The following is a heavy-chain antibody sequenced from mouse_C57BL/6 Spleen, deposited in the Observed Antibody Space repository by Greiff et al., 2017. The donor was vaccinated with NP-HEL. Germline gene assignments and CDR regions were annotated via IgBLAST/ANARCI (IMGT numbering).Heavy chain of an antibody. CDR2: IYPGSGST. Sequence: QVQLQQPGAELVKPGASVKLSCKASGYTFTSYWITWVKQRPGQGLEWIGDIYPGSGSTYYNEKFKSKATLTVDTSSSTAYMQLCSLTSEDSAVYYCARECGSSHWFDYWGQGTTLTVSS. CDR1: GYTFTSYW. CDR3: ARECGSSHWFDY. V-gene: IGHV1-55*01. J-gene: IGHJ2*01. D-gene: IGHD1-1*01.